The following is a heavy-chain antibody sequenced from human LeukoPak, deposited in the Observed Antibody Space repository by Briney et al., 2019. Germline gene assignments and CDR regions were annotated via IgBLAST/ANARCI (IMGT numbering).Heavy chain of an antibody. J-gene: IGHJ4*02. CDR1: GFTFSSSW. Sequence: GGSLRLSCAASGFTFSSSWMSWVRQAPGKGLEWVANIKQDGSEKYYVDSVKGRFTISRDNAKNSLYLQMNSLRAEDTAVYYCARDWGLRLGLDYWGQGTLVTVPS. V-gene: IGHV3-7*01. D-gene: IGHD3-16*01. CDR3: ARDWGLRLGLDY. CDR2: IKQDGSEK.